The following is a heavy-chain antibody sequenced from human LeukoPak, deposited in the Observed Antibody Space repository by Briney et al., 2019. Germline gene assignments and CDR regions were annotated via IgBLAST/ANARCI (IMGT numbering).Heavy chain of an antibody. CDR1: GYTFTSYG. Sequence: ASVKVSCKASGYTFTSYGISWVRQAPGQGLEWMGWISAYNGNTNYAQKLQGRVTMTTDTSTTTAYMELRSLRSGDTAVYYCARGVLAVAVHTFDYWGQGTLVTVSS. V-gene: IGHV1-18*01. D-gene: IGHD2-15*01. CDR3: ARGVLAVAVHTFDY. J-gene: IGHJ4*02. CDR2: ISAYNGNT.